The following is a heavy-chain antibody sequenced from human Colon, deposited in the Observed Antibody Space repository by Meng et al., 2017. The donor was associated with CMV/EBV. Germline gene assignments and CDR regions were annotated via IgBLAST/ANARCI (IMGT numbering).Heavy chain of an antibody. CDR1: GGSLNRTPYY. V-gene: IGHV4-39*07. CDR2: IFDSGSA. D-gene: IGHD6-13*01. J-gene: IGHJ4*02. CDR3: VRDHGSSSWFFY. Sequence: LLQQSGLGLGHPPEPLSLTCTAAGGSLNRTPYYWGWIRQPPGKSLGWIGTIFDSGSAFYTPSLQSRVSVSIDMSRNQLSLSLSSVTAADTAVYYCVRDHGSSSWFFYWGQGTLVTVSS.